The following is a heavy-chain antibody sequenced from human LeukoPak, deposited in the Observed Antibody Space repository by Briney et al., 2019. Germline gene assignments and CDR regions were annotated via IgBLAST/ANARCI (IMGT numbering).Heavy chain of an antibody. J-gene: IGHJ6*02. V-gene: IGHV1-8*01. CDR3: AGYCSGGSCYYYYGMDV. CDR2: MNPNSGNT. CDR1: GYTFTSND. D-gene: IGHD2-15*01. Sequence: ASVKVSCKASGYTFTSNDINWVRQATGQGLEWMGWMNPNSGNTGYAQKFQGRVAMTRNTSISTAYMELSSLRSEDTAVYYCAGYCSGGSCYYYYGMDVWGQGTTVTVSS.